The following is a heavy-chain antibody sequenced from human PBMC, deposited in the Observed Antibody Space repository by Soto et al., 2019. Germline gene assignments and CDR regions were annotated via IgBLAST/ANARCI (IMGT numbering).Heavy chain of an antibody. V-gene: IGHV4-39*01. CDR1: GGSISSSSYY. Sequence: SETLSLTCTVSGGSISSSSYYWGWIRQPPGKGLEWIGSIYYSGSTYYNPSLKSRVTISVDTSKNQFSLKLSSVTAADTAVYYCARHGAFCSGGICYYYYYYMDVWGKGTTVTVSS. D-gene: IGHD2-15*01. CDR2: IYYSGST. J-gene: IGHJ6*03. CDR3: ARHGAFCSGGICYYYYYYMDV.